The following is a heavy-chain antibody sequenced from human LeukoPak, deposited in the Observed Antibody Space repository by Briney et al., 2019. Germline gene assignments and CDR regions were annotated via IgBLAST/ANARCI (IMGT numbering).Heavy chain of an antibody. CDR2: IYYSGIT. Sequence: PSETLSLTCAVSGGSISSGNWWSWVRQPPGKGLEWIGYIYYSGITNYNPSLKSRVTISVDTSKNQFSLQLSSVTAADTAVYYCARPRGVHSAVYFDFWGQGTLVSVSS. D-gene: IGHD3-10*01. CDR1: GGSISSGNW. CDR3: ARPRGVHSAVYFDF. J-gene: IGHJ4*02. V-gene: IGHV4-4*02.